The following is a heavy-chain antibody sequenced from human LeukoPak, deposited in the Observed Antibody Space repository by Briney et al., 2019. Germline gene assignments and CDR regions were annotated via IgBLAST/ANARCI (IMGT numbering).Heavy chain of an antibody. Sequence: GKSLRLSCAASGFTFNSFAMHWVRQAPGKGLEWVAVIWYGGSNKYYADSVKGPFTISRDNSKNTLYLQMNSLRAEDTAVYYCAKGGIAMADYYFDYWGQGTLVTVSS. V-gene: IGHV3-33*06. D-gene: IGHD6-19*01. J-gene: IGHJ4*02. CDR1: GFTFNSFA. CDR3: AKGGIAMADYYFDY. CDR2: IWYGGSNK.